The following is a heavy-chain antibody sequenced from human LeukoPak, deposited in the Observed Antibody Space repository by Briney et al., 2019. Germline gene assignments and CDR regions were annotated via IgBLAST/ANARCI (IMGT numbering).Heavy chain of an antibody. CDR2: INQDASEK. J-gene: IGHJ6*02. Sequence: WGSLRLSCAASGFSFRNYWMSCVRQAPGKGLEWVTNINQDASEKNYVDSVKGRFIISRDNAKNSLYLQMNSLRAEDTAVYYCARGHHGMDVWGQGTTVTASS. CDR3: ARGHHGMDV. CDR1: GFSFRNYW. D-gene: IGHD5-12*01. V-gene: IGHV3-7*05.